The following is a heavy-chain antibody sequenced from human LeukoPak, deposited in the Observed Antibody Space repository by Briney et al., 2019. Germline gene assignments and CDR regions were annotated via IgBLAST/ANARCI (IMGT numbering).Heavy chain of an antibody. V-gene: IGHV4-34*01. CDR1: GGSFSDYY. CDR3: ARGDGTATTPFDY. D-gene: IGHD5-24*01. J-gene: IGHJ4*02. CDR2: INHSGST. Sequence: SETLSLTCAVYGGSFSDYYWSWIRQPPGKGLEWIGEINHSGSTNYNPSLKSRVTISVDTSKNQFSLKLSSVTAADTAVYYCARGDGTATTPFDYWGQGTLVTVSS.